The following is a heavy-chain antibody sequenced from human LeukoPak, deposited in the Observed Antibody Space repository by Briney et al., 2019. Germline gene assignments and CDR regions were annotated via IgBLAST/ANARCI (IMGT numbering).Heavy chain of an antibody. CDR1: GFTFSSYS. CDR3: ARDEGLTTVTTNNYFDY. V-gene: IGHV3-21*01. Sequence: GGSLRLSCAASGFTFSSYSMNWVRQAPGKGLEWVSSISSSSSYIYYADSVKGRFTISRDNAKNSLYLQMNSLRAEDTAVYYCARDEGLTTVTTNNYFDYWGQGTLVTVSS. D-gene: IGHD4-17*01. J-gene: IGHJ4*02. CDR2: ISSSSSYI.